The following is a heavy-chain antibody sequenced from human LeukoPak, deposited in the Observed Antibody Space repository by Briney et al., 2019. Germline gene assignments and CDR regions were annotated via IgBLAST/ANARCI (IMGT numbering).Heavy chain of an antibody. CDR2: FDPEDCET. Sequence: ASVKVSCKVSGYTLTELSMNWVRQAPGEGLEWMGGFDPEDCETIYAQKFQGRVIMTEDTSIDTVYMELSSLRSEDTAVYYCATDLSIPAEGLPDYWGQGTLVTVSS. J-gene: IGHJ4*02. CDR1: GYTLTELS. D-gene: IGHD6-13*01. CDR3: ATDLSIPAEGLPDY. V-gene: IGHV1-24*01.